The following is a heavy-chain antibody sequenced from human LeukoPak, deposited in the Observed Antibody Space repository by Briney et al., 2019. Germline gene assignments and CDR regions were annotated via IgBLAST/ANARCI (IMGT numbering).Heavy chain of an antibody. CDR2: ISSSGSTI. CDR3: ARASYGYGPFDY. Sequence: GGSLRLSCAASGFTFSSYEMNWVRQAPGKGLEWVSYISSSGSTIYYADSVKGRFTISRDNAKNSLSLQMNSLRAEDTAVYYCARASYGYGPFDYWGQGTLVTVSS. V-gene: IGHV3-48*03. D-gene: IGHD5-18*01. J-gene: IGHJ4*02. CDR1: GFTFSSYE.